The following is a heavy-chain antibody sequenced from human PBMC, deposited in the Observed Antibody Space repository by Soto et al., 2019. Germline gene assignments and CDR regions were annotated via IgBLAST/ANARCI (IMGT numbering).Heavy chain of an antibody. CDR2: ISSSGTTI. V-gene: IGHV3-48*03. D-gene: IGHD2-2*01. CDR1: AFTLNEFE. J-gene: IGHJ6*02. CDR3: ARVSVVVPHAMDYYAMDV. Sequence: GSLRLSCAASAFTLNEFEMNWVRQAPGKGLEWLSYISSSGTTIYYADSVEGRFTISRDDAKNSLYLQMNSLRAEDTAVYYCARVSVVVPHAMDYYAMDVWGQGTTVTVSS.